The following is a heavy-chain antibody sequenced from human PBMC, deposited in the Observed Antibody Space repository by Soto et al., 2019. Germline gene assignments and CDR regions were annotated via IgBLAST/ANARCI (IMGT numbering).Heavy chain of an antibody. D-gene: IGHD5-12*01. V-gene: IGHV1-69*02. J-gene: IGHJ5*02. CDR1: GGTFSSYT. CDR3: AGDNSGYEINNWFDP. Sequence: QVQLVQSGAEVKKPGSSVKVSCKASGGTFSSYTISWVRQAPGQGLEWMGRIIPILGIANYAQKFQGRVTITADKSTSTAYRELSSLRSEDRAVYYWAGDNSGYEINNWFDPWGQGTLVTVSS. CDR2: IIPILGIA.